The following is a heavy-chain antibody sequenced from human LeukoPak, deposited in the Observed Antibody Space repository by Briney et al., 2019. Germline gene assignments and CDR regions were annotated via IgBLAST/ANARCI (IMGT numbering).Heavy chain of an antibody. J-gene: IGHJ4*02. V-gene: IGHV3-33*01. D-gene: IGHD6-13*01. CDR1: GFTFRSYG. CDR2: VWYDGNNK. CDR3: ARGSGAAAGAFDY. Sequence: GGSLRLSCAASGFTFRSYGMHWVRQAPGKGMEWVAIVWYDGNNKYYADSVKGRFTVSRDNSKDTVSLQLNSLRAEDTAVYYCARGSGAAAGAFDYWGQGTLVTVPS.